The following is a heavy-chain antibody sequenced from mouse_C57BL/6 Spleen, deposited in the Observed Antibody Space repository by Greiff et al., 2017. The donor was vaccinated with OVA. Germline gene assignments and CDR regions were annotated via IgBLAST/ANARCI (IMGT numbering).Heavy chain of an antibody. CDR3: ARRLGDYGSSDWYFDV. V-gene: IGHV1-26*01. Sequence: EVQLQQSGPELVKPGASVKISCKASGYTFTDYYMNWVKQSHGKSLEWIGDINPNNGGTNYNQKLKGKSTLTVDKSSSTAYMQLSSLTSEDSAVYYCARRLGDYGSSDWYFDVWGTGTTVTVSS. D-gene: IGHD1-1*01. CDR2: INPNNGGT. J-gene: IGHJ1*03. CDR1: GYTFTDYY.